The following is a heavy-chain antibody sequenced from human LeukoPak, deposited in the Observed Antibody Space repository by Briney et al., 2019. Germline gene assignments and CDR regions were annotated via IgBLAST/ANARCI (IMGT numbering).Heavy chain of an antibody. J-gene: IGHJ4*02. CDR2: INPNSGDT. D-gene: IGHD3-10*01. CDR1: GYTFTGYY. Sequence: ASVKVSCKASGYTFTGYYMHWVRQAPGQGLEWLGWINPNSGDTHYAQKFQGRVTMTRDTSISTGYMELTRLTSDDPALYYCAGGGPSRGTGFYYFDYWGQGTPVTVSS. CDR3: AGGGPSRGTGFYYFDY. V-gene: IGHV1-2*02.